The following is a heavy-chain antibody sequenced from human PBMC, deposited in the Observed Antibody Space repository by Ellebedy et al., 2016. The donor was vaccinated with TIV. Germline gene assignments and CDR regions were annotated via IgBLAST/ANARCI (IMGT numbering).Heavy chain of an antibody. D-gene: IGHD3-22*01. Sequence: ASVKVSXKASGYTFTSYGISWVRQAPGQGLEWMGWISAYNGNTNYAQKLQGRVTMTTDTSTSTAYMELRSLRSDDTAAYYCARAYYYDSSGSTYLGDYYYYGMDVWGQGTTVTVSS. CDR1: GYTFTSYG. V-gene: IGHV1-18*04. J-gene: IGHJ6*02. CDR3: ARAYYYDSSGSTYLGDYYYYGMDV. CDR2: ISAYNGNT.